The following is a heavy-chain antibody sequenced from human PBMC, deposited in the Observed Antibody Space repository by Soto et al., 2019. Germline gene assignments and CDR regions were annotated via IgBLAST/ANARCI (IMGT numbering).Heavy chain of an antibody. CDR3: ARGSCYYDWDDY. D-gene: IGHD3-22*01. V-gene: IGHV1-3*05. Sequence: QVQLVQSGAEEKKHGASVKVSCKASGYTFTSYAMHWVRQAPGQRLEWMGWINAGNGNTTYSQMFQGRVTITRDTSASTAYMELSSLRSEDTAVYYCARGSCYYDWDDYWGQGTLVTVSS. J-gene: IGHJ4*02. CDR1: GYTFTSYA. CDR2: INAGNGNT.